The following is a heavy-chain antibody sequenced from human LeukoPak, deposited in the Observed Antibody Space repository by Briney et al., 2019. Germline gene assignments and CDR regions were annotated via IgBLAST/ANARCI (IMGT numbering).Heavy chain of an antibody. V-gene: IGHV4-59*08. D-gene: IGHD3-22*01. CDR1: GGSISSYY. Sequence: SEALSLTCTVSGGSISSYYWSWIRQPPGKGLEWIGYIYYSGSTNYNPSLKSRVTISVDTSKNQFSLKLSSVTAADTAVYYCARSRSTYYYDSSGYYYVSNAFDIWGQGTMVTVSS. CDR3: ARSRSTYYYDSSGYYYVSNAFDI. CDR2: IYYSGST. J-gene: IGHJ3*02.